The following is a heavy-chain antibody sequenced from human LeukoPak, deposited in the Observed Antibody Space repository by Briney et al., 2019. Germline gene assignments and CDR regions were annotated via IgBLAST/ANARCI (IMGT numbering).Heavy chain of an antibody. J-gene: IGHJ6*01. V-gene: IGHV3-11*01. CDR3: ARDVGATSAPYYYYYGMDV. CDR2: IRSSGSTI. Sequence: GGSLRLSCAASGFTFSDYYMSWIRQAPGKGLEWVSYIRSSGSTIYYADSVKGRFTISRDNAKNSLYLQMNSLRAEDTAVYYCARDVGATSAPYYYYYGMDVWGQGTTVTVSS. CDR1: GFTFSDYY. D-gene: IGHD1-26*01.